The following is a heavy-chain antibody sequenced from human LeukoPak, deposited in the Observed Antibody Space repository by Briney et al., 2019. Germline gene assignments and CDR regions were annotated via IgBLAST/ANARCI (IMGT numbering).Heavy chain of an antibody. J-gene: IGHJ1*01. CDR2: ISKYGSDI. D-gene: IGHD5-12*01. Sequence: PGGSLTLSCPASGFTFSSYAMFWVRQAPGKGREWVAIISKYGSDIFYADSVRGRLTISRDKSKNTLYLQLNSLTTEDTALYYCARDLWWLPHHWAQDPRHPVSS. CDR3: ARDLWWLPHH. V-gene: IGHV3-30-3*01. CDR1: GFTFSSYA.